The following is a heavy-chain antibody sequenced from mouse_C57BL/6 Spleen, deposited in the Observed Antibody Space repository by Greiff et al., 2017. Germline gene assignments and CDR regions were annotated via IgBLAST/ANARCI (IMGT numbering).Heavy chain of an antibody. V-gene: IGHV1-61*01. CDR1: GYTFTSYW. J-gene: IGHJ4*01. CDR2: IYPSDSET. D-gene: IGHD6-1*01. Sequence: QVQLQQPGAELVRPGSSVKLSCKASGYTFTSYWMDWVKQRPGQGLEWIGNIYPSDSETHYNQQFKDKATLTVDKYSSTAYMQLSSLTSEDSAVYYCARLEPSGMDYWGQGTSVTVSS. CDR3: ARLEPSGMDY.